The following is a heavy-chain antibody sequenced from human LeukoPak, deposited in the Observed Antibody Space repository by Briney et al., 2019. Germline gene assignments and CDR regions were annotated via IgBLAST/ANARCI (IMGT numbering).Heavy chain of an antibody. CDR1: GFTFSSYW. V-gene: IGHV3-7*01. Sequence: GGSLRLFCAASGFTFSSYWMSWVRQAPGKGLEWVASIKQDGSEKYYVDSVKGRFTISRDNAKNSLYLQMNSLRAEDTALYYCARAPGEGWFDPWGQGTLVTVSS. J-gene: IGHJ5*02. CDR3: ARAPGEGWFDP. D-gene: IGHD4-17*01. CDR2: IKQDGSEK.